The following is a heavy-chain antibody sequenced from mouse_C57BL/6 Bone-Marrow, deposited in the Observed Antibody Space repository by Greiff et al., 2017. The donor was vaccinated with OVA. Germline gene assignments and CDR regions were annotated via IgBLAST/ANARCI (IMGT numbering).Heavy chain of an antibody. D-gene: IGHD1-1*01. J-gene: IGHJ2*01. Sequence: EVRLVASGGGLVKPGGSLKLSCAASGFTFSDSGMHWVRQAPEKGLVWVSYISSGSRTIYYADTVKGRFTISRDNAKKTLFLQMTSLRSEDTAMYYCAITTVVATDFDDWGQGTTLTVSS. CDR2: ISSGSRTI. CDR1: GFTFSDSG. V-gene: IGHV5-17*01. CDR3: AITTVVATDFDD.